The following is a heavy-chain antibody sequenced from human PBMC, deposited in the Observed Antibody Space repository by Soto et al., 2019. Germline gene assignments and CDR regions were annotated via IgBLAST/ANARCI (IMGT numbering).Heavy chain of an antibody. J-gene: IGHJ4*02. CDR2: IYYSGST. D-gene: IGHD2-15*01. CDR3: AGLRTTCYFDY. Sequence: QLQLQESGPGLVKPSETLSLTCTVSGGSISSSSYYWGWIRQPPGKGLEWIGSIYYSGSTYYNPSPKSGVTIPEATSRTKSPRNLAPGTAQNTAGIYFAGLRTTCYFDYGAREPWSPSPQ. CDR1: GGSISSSSYY. V-gene: IGHV4-39*01.